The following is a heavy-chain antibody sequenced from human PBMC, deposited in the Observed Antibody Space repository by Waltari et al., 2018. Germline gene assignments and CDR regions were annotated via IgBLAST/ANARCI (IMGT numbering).Heavy chain of an antibody. CDR1: GFTFSDYE. CDR2: LYRDGST. D-gene: IGHD3-22*01. Sequence: EVQLVESGGGLVQPGGSLRLSCAAFGFTFSDYEMNWVRQAPGKGLEWVSLLYRDGSTSYAESVKGRFTISRDTSKNVLYLQVDRLTAGDTAVYYCATHTPFNDFGASGYFYFFDYWGRGTLVTVSS. CDR3: ATHTPFNDFGASGYFYFFDY. V-gene: IGHV3-66*01. J-gene: IGHJ4*02.